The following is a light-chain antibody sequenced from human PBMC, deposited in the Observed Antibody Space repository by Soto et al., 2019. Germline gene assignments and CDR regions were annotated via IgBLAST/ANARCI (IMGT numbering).Light chain of an antibody. Sequence: DIVMAQSPDSLAVSLGERATINCESSHSLLFNSDKKNYLAWYQQKPGQPPTLLISWASTRESGVPDRFSGSGSGTDFTLTISSLQAEDVAVYYCQQYYNTPPTFGQGTKLEIK. CDR2: WAS. CDR3: QQYYNTPPT. J-gene: IGKJ1*01. V-gene: IGKV4-1*01. CDR1: HSLLFNSDKKNY.